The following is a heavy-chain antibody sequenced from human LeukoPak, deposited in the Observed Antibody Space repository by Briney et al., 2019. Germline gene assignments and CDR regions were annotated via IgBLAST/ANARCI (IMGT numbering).Heavy chain of an antibody. J-gene: IGHJ4*02. CDR2: IYHSGST. CDR3: ARVKGYCSSTSCPNFDY. V-gene: IGHV4-38-2*02. Sequence: SETLSLTCTVSGYSISSGYYWGWIRQPPGKGLEWIGSIYHSGSTYYNPSLKSRVTISVDTSKNQFSLKLSSVTAADTAVYYCARVKGYCSSTSCPNFDYWGQGTLVTVSS. CDR1: GYSISSGYY. D-gene: IGHD2-2*01.